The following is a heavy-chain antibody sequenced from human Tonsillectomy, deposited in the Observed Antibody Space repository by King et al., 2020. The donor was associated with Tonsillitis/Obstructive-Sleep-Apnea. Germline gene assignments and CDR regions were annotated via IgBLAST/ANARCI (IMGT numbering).Heavy chain of an antibody. D-gene: IGHD3-16*01. V-gene: IGHV5-10-1*03. CDR2: IDPSDSYT. J-gene: IGHJ6*01. CDR1: GYSFTSYC. CDR3: ARQNGVDYGDDYGMGV. Sequence: VQLVESGAEVKKPGESLRISCKRSGYSFTSYCINWVRQMPGKGLEWMGTIDPSDSYTNYSPSFQGHVTTSTDKSISTAYLQWSTLKASDTAMYYCARQNGVDYGDDYGMGVWGQETTGTVSS.